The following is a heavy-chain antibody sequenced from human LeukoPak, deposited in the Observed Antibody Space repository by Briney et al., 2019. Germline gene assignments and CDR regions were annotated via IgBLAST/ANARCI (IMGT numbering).Heavy chain of an antibody. V-gene: IGHV3-30*03. CDR1: GFIFGSYG. D-gene: IGHD3-10*01. CDR2: ISYDGSQK. CDR3: ARGGPWWFGEFQCQGFDY. Sequence: GGSLRLSCAASGFIFGSYGMEWVRQAPGKGLEWVAVISYDGSQKYYGDSVKGRFTISRDNSKNTLYLQMNSLRAEDTAVYYCARGGPWWFGEFQCQGFDYWGQGTLVTVSS. J-gene: IGHJ4*02.